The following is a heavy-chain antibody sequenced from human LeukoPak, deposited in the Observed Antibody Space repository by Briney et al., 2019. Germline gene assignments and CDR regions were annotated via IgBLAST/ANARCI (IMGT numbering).Heavy chain of an antibody. Sequence: GGSLRLSCAASGFTFSSYAMHWVRQAPGKGLEWVAVISYDGSNKYYADSVKGRFTISRDNSKNTLYLQMNSLRAEDTAVYYCARDRRYCSSPSCFYGRAVGGQGTTVTVSS. D-gene: IGHD2-2*01. CDR3: ARDRRYCSSPSCFYGRAV. CDR2: ISYDGSNK. J-gene: IGHJ6*02. V-gene: IGHV3-30-3*01. CDR1: GFTFSSYA.